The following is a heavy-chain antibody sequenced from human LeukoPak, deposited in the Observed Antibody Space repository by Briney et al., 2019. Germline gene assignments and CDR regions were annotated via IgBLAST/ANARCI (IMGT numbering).Heavy chain of an antibody. D-gene: IGHD5-12*01. CDR1: GGSISSGDYY. J-gene: IGHJ6*03. V-gene: IGHV4-30-4*08. Sequence: TLSLTCTVSGGSISSGDYYWSWIPQPPGKGLEWIGYIYYSGSTYYNPSLKSRVTISVDTSNNQFSLNLSAVTAADTAVYYCARIPGWLRFRLGYHYMAVWGKETTLTVPS. CDR3: ARIPGWLRFRLGYHYMAV. CDR2: IYYSGST.